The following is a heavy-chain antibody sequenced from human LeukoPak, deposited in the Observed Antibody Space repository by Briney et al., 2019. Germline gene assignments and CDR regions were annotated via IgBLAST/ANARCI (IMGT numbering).Heavy chain of an antibody. J-gene: IGHJ4*02. CDR3: ATDVFAVVPAAIYYYR. Sequence: ASVKVSCKVSGYTLTELSMHWVRQAPGKGLEWMGGFDPEDGETIYAQKFQGRVTMTEDTSTDTAYMELSSLRSEDTAGYYCATDVFAVVPAAIYYYRWGQGTLVTVSS. D-gene: IGHD2-2*02. V-gene: IGHV1-24*01. CDR1: GYTLTELS. CDR2: FDPEDGET.